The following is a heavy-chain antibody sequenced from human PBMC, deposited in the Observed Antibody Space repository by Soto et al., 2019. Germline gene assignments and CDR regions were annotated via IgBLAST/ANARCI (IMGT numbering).Heavy chain of an antibody. CDR1: GGTFSSYA. J-gene: IGHJ3*02. CDR2: IIPIFGTA. CDR3: ASPVAGIAAAEYAFDI. Sequence: AASVKVSCKASGGTFSSYAISWVRQAPGQGLEWMGGIIPIFGTANYAQKFQGRVTITADESTSTAYMELSSLRSEDTAVYYCASPVAGIAAAEYAFDIWGQGTMVTVSS. V-gene: IGHV1-69*13. D-gene: IGHD6-13*01.